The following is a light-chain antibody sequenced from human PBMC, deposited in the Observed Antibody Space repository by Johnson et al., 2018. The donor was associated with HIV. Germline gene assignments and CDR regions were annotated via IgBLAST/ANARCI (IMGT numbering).Light chain of an antibody. CDR1: SSNIGNNY. J-gene: IGLJ1*01. V-gene: IGLV1-51*01. CDR2: DNH. CDR3: GTWDNSLSAGV. Sequence: QSVLTQPPSVSAAPGQKVTIPCSGSSSNIGNNYASWYQQVPGTAPKLLIYDNHKRPSGIPDRFSGSKSGTSATLGITGLQTGDEADYYCGTWDNSLSAGVFGTG.